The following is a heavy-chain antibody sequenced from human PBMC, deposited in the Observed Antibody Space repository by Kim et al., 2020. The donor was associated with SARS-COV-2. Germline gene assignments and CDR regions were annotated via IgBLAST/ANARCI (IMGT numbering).Heavy chain of an antibody. Sequence: GGSLRLSCAASGFTFSNYWMSWVRQAPGKGLEWVANIKYDESERYYAGSVKGRFTISRNNARNSMYLEMNSLGVEATAVYYCASLDATLIASSNCWGQGTLVTVSS. CDR2: IKYDESER. CDR3: ASLDATLIASSNC. CDR1: GFTFSNYW. V-gene: IGHV3-7*01. J-gene: IGHJ4*02. D-gene: IGHD2-21*01.